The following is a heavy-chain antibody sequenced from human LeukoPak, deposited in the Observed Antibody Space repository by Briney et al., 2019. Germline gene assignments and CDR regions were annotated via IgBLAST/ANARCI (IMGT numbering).Heavy chain of an antibody. CDR3: ARGRGITTVTELSEFDY. J-gene: IGHJ4*02. Sequence: SETLSLTCAVYGGSFSGYYWSWIRQPPGKGLEWIGEINHSGSTNYNPSLKSRVTMSVDTSKNQFSLKLSSVTAADTAVYYCARGRGITTVTELSEFDYWGQGTLVTVSS. D-gene: IGHD4-17*01. V-gene: IGHV4-34*01. CDR2: INHSGST. CDR1: GGSFSGYY.